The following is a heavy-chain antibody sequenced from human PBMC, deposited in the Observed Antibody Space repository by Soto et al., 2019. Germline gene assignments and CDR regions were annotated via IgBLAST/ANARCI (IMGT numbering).Heavy chain of an antibody. Sequence: QITLKESGPTLVQPTQTLTLTCRSSGFSLSTNGVAAGWIRQRPGKGLEWLALVYWDDDKHYSPFLRDRLNITKDTSKTTFFLTMTNLDPTDAATYYCAHSLVYRIFGVVIGAPWFDPWGQGIRVTVSS. J-gene: IGHJ5*02. CDR3: AHSLVYRIFGVVIGAPWFDP. V-gene: IGHV2-5*02. CDR2: VYWDDDK. D-gene: IGHD3-3*01. CDR1: GFSLSTNGVA.